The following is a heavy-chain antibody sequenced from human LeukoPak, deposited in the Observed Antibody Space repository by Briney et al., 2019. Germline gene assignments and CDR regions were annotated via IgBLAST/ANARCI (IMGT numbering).Heavy chain of an antibody. CDR3: ALIQGCGTTSCYYTDY. J-gene: IGHJ4*02. CDR1: GFTFSSDW. CDR2: INSDGSRT. V-gene: IGHV3-74*01. Sequence: PGGSLRLSCAASGFTFSSDWMHWVRQAPGKGLVWVSRINSDGSRTNYADSVKGRFTVSRDNAKNTLYLQMNSVRAEDTAVYYYALIQGCGTTSCYYTDYWGQGTLVTVSS. D-gene: IGHD2-2*01.